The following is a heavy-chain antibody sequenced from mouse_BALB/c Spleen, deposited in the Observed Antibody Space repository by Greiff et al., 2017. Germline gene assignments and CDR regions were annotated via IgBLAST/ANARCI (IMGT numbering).Heavy chain of an antibody. CDR3: ALYGNYGLAY. CDR2: ILPGSGST. CDR1: GYTFSSYW. V-gene: IGHV1-9*01. D-gene: IGHD2-1*01. Sequence: QVQLQQSGAELMKPGASVKISCKATGYTFSSYWIEWVKQRPGHGLEWIGEILPGSGSTNYNEKFKGKATFTADTSSNTAYMQLSSLTSEDSAVYYCALYGNYGLAYWGQGTLVTVSA. J-gene: IGHJ3*01.